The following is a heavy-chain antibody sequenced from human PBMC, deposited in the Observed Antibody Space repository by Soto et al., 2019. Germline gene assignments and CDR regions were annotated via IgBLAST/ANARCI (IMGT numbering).Heavy chain of an antibody. D-gene: IGHD3-10*01. CDR2: ISYDGSNK. J-gene: IGHJ3*02. CDR3: AKDLIIRVTDAFDI. Sequence: GGSLRLSCAASGFTFSSYGMHWVRQAPGKGLEWVAVISYDGSNKYYADSVKGQFTISRDNSKNTLYLQMNSLRAEDTAVYYCAKDLIIRVTDAFDIWGQGTMVTVSS. V-gene: IGHV3-30*18. CDR1: GFTFSSYG.